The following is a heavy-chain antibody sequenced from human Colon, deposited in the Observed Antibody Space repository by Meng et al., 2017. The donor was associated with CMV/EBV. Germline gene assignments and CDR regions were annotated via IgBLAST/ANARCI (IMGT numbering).Heavy chain of an antibody. CDR2: IMQDGTDK. Sequence: GGSLRLSCAGSRFPFNKNWMTWVRQAPGKGLEWVANIMQDGTDKHYADSVKGRFIISRNNAKTSVYLQMNSLRAEDTAVYYCATEWRELGGSYLDLWGRGTLVTVSS. CDR3: ATEWRELGGSYLDL. CDR1: RFPFNKNW. J-gene: IGHJ2*01. V-gene: IGHV3-7*01. D-gene: IGHD3-10*01.